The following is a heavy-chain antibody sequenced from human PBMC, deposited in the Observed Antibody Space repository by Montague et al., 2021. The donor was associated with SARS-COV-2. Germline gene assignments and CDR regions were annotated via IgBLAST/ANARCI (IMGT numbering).Heavy chain of an antibody. J-gene: IGHJ6*02. Sequence: SETLSLTCTVYGGSFSGYYWSWIRQSPGKGLEWIGEINHSGSTNYNPSHKSRVTISVDTSKNQFSLKLSSVTAADTAVHYCTREGYQVLWSDYYYYGMDVWGQGTTVTVSS. CDR3: TREGYQVLWSDYYYYGMDV. CDR2: INHSGST. V-gene: IGHV4-34*01. D-gene: IGHD2-2*01. CDR1: GGSFSGYY.